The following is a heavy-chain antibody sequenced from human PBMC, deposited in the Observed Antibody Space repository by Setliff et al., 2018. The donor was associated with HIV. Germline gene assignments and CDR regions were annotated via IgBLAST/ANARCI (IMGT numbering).Heavy chain of an antibody. CDR1: GDSITTNY. CDR2: IYYGGST. Sequence: SETLSLTCTVSGDSITTNYWSWIRQSPGKGLEWIGSIYYGGSTNYNPSLKSRVTISLDTSRNQVFLNLTSVTAADTAVYYCARSIKAALRAGAFDVWGQGTMVTGSS. D-gene: IGHD2-15*01. J-gene: IGHJ3*01. CDR3: ARSIKAALRAGAFDV. V-gene: IGHV4-59*01.